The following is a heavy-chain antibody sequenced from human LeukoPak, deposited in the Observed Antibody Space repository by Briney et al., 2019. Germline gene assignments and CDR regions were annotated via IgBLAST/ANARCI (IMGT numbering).Heavy chain of an antibody. V-gene: IGHV1-69*06. J-gene: IGHJ5*02. D-gene: IGHD2-15*01. CDR3: ARGGEGGYCSGGSCYFGWFDP. CDR2: IIPIFGTA. CDR1: RGSFSRDA. Sequence: PAVNVSCAASRGSFSRDAISWVRPAPGRGREWVGGIIPIFGTANYAQKFQGRVTIPADKSTSTACMELSSVRSADTAVYYCARGGEGGYCSGGSCYFGWFDPWGQGTLVTVSS.